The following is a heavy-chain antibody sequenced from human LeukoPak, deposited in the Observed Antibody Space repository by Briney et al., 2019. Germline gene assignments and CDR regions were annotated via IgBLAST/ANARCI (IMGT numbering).Heavy chain of an antibody. V-gene: IGHV4-59*01. CDR1: GGSISGYY. Sequence: PSETLSLTCTVSGGSISGYYWSWIRQPPGKGLEWITYIFYSGSTNYNPSLKSRVTISVDTSKNQFSLKLSSVTAADTAVYYCARNSYGLGYYFDYWGQGTLVTVSS. D-gene: IGHD5-18*01. J-gene: IGHJ4*02. CDR3: ARNSYGLGYYFDY. CDR2: IFYSGST.